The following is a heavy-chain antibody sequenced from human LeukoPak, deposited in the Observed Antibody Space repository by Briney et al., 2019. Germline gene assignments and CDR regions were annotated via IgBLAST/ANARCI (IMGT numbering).Heavy chain of an antibody. D-gene: IGHD3-10*01. CDR2: ISFDGSNT. V-gene: IGHV3-30-3*01. J-gene: IGHJ4*02. Sequence: GGSLRLSCAASGFTFSTYTMHWVRQAPGKGLEWVAFISFDGSNTYYADSVKGRFTISRDNSKNTLYLQMNNLRAEDTAVYYCARDRGAALGTVSLDYWGQGTLVTVSS. CDR3: ARDRGAALGTVSLDY. CDR1: GFTFSTYT.